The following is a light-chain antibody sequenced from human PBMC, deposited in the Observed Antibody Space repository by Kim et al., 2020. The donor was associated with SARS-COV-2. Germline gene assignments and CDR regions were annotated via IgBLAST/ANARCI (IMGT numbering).Light chain of an antibody. CDR1: SLRNYY. V-gene: IGLV3-19*01. CDR2: GKN. Sequence: SSELTQDPAVSVALGQTVMITCQGDSLRNYYASWYQQRPGQDPKLLIYGKNSRPSGISDRFSGSTSGNTASLTITATQAEDEADYFCNSRDTSGDNVMLFGGGTQLTVL. J-gene: IGLJ2*01. CDR3: NSRDTSGDNVML.